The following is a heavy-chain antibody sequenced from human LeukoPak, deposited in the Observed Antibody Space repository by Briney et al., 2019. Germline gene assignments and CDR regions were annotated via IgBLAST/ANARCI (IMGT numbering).Heavy chain of an antibody. CDR1: GGTISSYY. D-gene: IGHD3-22*01. V-gene: IGHV4-59*01. CDR2: IYYSGST. CDR3: ARTSYYYDSSGYHGAFDI. J-gene: IGHJ3*02. Sequence: SETLSLTCTVSGGTISSYYWSWIRQPPGKGLEWIGYIYYSGSTNYNPSLKSRVTISVDTSKNQFSLKLSSVTAADTAVYYCARTSYYYDSSGYHGAFDIWGQGTMVTVSS.